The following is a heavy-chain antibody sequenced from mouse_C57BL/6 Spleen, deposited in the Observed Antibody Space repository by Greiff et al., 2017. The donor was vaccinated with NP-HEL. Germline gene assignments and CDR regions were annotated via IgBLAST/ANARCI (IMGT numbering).Heavy chain of an antibody. CDR3: ARDHGYDCYAMDY. CDR1: GFTFSSYA. J-gene: IGHJ4*01. CDR2: LSDGGSYT. D-gene: IGHD2-2*01. Sequence: EVKLQESGGGLVKPGGSLKLSCAASGFTFSSYAMSWVRQTPEKRLEWVATLSDGGSYTYYPDNVKGRFTLSRDNAKNNLYLQMSHLKSEDTAMYYCARDHGYDCYAMDYGGQGTSVTVSS. V-gene: IGHV5-4*01.